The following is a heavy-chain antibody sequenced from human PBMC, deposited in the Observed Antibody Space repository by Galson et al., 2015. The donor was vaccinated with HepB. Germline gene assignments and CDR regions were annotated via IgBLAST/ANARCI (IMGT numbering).Heavy chain of an antibody. Sequence: QSGAEVKKPGESLRISCKGSGYSFGSYWISWVRQMPGKGLEWMGRIDPSDSESNYNPSFQGRVTISADKSLNTAYLQWSSLKASDTAMYYCARHKRSSAIYDTSGYYYGLDYWGQGTLVTVSS. V-gene: IGHV5-10-1*01. CDR2: IDPSDSES. CDR3: ARHKRSSAIYDTSGYYYGLDY. CDR1: GYSFGSYW. J-gene: IGHJ4*02. D-gene: IGHD3-22*01.